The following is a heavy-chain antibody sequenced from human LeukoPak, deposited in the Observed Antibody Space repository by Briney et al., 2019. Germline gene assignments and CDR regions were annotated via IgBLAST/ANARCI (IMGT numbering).Heavy chain of an antibody. CDR2: IKQDGSEK. J-gene: IGHJ6*02. V-gene: IGHV3-7*05. CDR1: GFIFNRYW. Sequence: GGSLRLSCAASGFIFNRYWMNWVRQAPGKGLEWVANIKQDGSEKYYVDSVKGRFTISRDNAENSLYLQMNSLRAEDTAVYYCARGEQSFGKRHSDVWGQGTTVTVSS. D-gene: IGHD1-1*01. CDR3: ARGEQSFGKRHSDV.